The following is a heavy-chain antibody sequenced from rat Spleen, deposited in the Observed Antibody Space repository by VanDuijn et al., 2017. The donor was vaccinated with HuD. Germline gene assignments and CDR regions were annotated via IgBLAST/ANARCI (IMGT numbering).Heavy chain of an antibody. CDR3: TMPPYFYTMGY. V-gene: IGHV5S23*01. D-gene: IGHD1-2*01. J-gene: IGHJ2*01. CDR1: GFTFSSFP. Sequence: EVQLVESGGGLVQPGRSVKLSCAASGFTFSSFPMAWVRQAPTKGLEWVASIFTGGGYSYYRDSVKGRFTISRDNTKSTLYLQLDSLQTEDTAIYYCTMPPYFYTMGYWGQGVMVTVSS. CDR2: IFTGGGYS.